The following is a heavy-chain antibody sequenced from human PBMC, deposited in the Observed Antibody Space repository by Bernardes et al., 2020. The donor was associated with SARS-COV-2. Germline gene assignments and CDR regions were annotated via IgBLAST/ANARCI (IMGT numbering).Heavy chain of an antibody. J-gene: IGHJ4*02. CDR3: ARGNNAAMADY. CDR1: GGSVSSGSYY. CDR2: IYYSGST. V-gene: IGHV4-61*01. D-gene: IGHD5-18*01. Sequence: SETLSLTCTVSGGSVSSGSYYWSWIRQPPGKGLEWIGYIYYSGSTNYNPSLKSRVTISVDTSKNQFSLKLSSVTAADTAVYYCARGNNAAMADYWGQGTLVTVSS.